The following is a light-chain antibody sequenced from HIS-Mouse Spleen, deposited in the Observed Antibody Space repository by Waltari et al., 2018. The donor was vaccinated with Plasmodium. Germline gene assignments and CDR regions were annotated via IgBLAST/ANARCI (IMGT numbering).Light chain of an antibody. CDR3: QQSYSTPFT. CDR1: QSISSY. Sequence: DIQMTQSPSSLSASVGDRVTIPCRESQSISSYLNWYQQKPGKAPKLLIYAASSLQSGVPSRFSGSGSGTDFTLTISSLQPEDFATYYCQQSYSTPFTFGPGTKVDIK. V-gene: IGKV1-39*01. J-gene: IGKJ3*01. CDR2: AAS.